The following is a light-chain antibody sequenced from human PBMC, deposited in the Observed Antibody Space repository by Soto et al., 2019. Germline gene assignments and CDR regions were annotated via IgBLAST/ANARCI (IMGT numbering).Light chain of an antibody. CDR1: QDISSY. J-gene: IGKJ4*01. CDR2: AAS. Sequence: IQLTQYPSSLSSSVGYRFTITCRASQDISSYLAWYQQKPGKAPNLLIYAASTLQSGVPSRFSASGVGTDFTLTISSLQAEDFATYYCQQVRSYPSTFGGGTKVDTK. V-gene: IGKV1-9*01. CDR3: QQVRSYPST.